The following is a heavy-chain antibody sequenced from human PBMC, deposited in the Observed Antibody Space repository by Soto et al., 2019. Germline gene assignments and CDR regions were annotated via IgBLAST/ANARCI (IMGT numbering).Heavy chain of an antibody. Sequence: QVQLVQSGAEVKRPGSSVKVSCKASGDTFNFYSINWVRQAPGLGLEWMGRVNPIVSMSNYAQKLQGRVTMTADKPTSTADRELSRLRSQDTAIYYCASSYGSGSRAFDYWGEGALVTVSS. CDR3: ASSYGSGSRAFDY. J-gene: IGHJ4*02. CDR1: GDTFNFYS. CDR2: VNPIVSMS. D-gene: IGHD3-10*01. V-gene: IGHV1-69*02.